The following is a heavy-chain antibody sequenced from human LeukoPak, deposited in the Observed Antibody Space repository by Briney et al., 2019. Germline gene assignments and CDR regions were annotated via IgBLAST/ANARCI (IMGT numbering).Heavy chain of an antibody. Sequence: SETLSLTCTVSGDSISSYSWSWIRQPAGKGLEWIGRLYSTVSTNYNPSLKSRVTVSIDTSRNQFSLRLTSVTAADTAVYYCARGRQQMGFGFWGQGTLVTVSS. D-gene: IGHD6-13*01. J-gene: IGHJ4*02. CDR2: LYSTVST. CDR3: ARGRQQMGFGF. V-gene: IGHV4-4*07. CDR1: GDSISSYS.